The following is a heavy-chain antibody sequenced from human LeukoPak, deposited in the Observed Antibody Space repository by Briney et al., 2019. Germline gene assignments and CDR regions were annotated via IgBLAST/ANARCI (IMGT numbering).Heavy chain of an antibody. CDR1: GYTFTSFW. V-gene: IGHV5-51*01. J-gene: IGHJ6*03. CDR2: IYPGDSDT. D-gene: IGHD5-12*01. CDR3: ARRGYSGYDWDYYYYMDV. Sequence: GESLKISCKGSGYTFTSFWIGWVRQMPGKGLEWMGIIYPGDSDTRYSPSFQGQVTISADKSISTAYLQWSSLKASDTAMYYCARRGYSGYDWDYYYYMDVWGKGTTVTVSS.